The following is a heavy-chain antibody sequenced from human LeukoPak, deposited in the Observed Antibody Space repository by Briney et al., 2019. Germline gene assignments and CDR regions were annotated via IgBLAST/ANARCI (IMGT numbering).Heavy chain of an antibody. J-gene: IGHJ4*02. CDR3: AKSARAVTTDY. V-gene: IGHV3-21*04. Sequence: PGGSLRLSCVASGFTFTTYSLNWVRQAPGKGLEWVSSISSTSSYIYYADSVKGRFTLSRDNAKNSIYLQMNSLRAEDTAVYYCAKSARAVTTDYWGQGTLVTVSS. CDR1: GFTFTTYS. D-gene: IGHD4-17*01. CDR2: ISSTSSYI.